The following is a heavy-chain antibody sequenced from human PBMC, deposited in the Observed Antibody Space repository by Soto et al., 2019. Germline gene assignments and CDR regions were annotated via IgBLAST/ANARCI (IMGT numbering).Heavy chain of an antibody. CDR3: AREAWNYGLHYYYCYSMDV. CDR1: GDSVSSNSAA. V-gene: IGHV6-1*01. Sequence: SQTLSLTCAISGDSVSSNSAAWNWIRQSPSRGLEWLGRTYYRSKWYNEYAVSVKSRITINPDTSKNQFSLQLNSVTPEDTAVYYCAREAWNYGLHYYYCYSMDVWGQGTTVTVSS. D-gene: IGHD1-7*01. CDR2: TYYRSKWYN. J-gene: IGHJ6*02.